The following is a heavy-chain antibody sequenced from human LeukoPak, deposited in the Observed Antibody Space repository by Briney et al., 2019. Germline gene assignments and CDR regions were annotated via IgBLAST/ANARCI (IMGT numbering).Heavy chain of an antibody. V-gene: IGHV3-30*02. CDR2: IRYDGSNK. J-gene: IGHJ4*02. Sequence: GGSLRLSCAASGFTFSSYGMHWVRQAPGKGLEWVAFIRYDGSNKYYADSVRGRFTISRDNSKSTVYLQMNSLRDEDTAVYYCARPKMAVVTPLDYWGQGTLVTVSS. CDR1: GFTFSSYG. CDR3: ARPKMAVVTPLDY. D-gene: IGHD4-23*01.